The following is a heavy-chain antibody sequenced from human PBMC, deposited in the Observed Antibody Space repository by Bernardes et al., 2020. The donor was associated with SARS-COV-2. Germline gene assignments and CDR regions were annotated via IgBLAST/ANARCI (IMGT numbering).Heavy chain of an antibody. J-gene: IGHJ4*02. D-gene: IGHD3-16*01. CDR3: AKEGVTSYFDH. CDR1: GFTFRSYG. CDR2: ISHEGKNK. Sequence: GGPLRLSCTASGFTFRSYGMYWVRKAPGKGLEWVALISHEGKNKYYADSLKGRFTIARDNSKNALYLQMNSLTADDTAVYDCAKEGVTSYFDHWGQGTLVTVSS. V-gene: IGHV3-30*18.